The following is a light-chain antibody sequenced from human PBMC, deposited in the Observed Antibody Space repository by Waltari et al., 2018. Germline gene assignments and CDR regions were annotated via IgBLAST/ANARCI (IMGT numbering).Light chain of an antibody. Sequence: DIQMTQSPSTLSASVGDRVIITCRASQSISNLLAWYQQKPGQAPNLLIYLASRLQSGVPSRFSGSGSGTEFNLTISCLQPDDCATYYCQQYNTYSGWTFGQGTKVEMK. CDR3: QQYNTYSGWT. CDR1: QSISNL. J-gene: IGKJ1*01. CDR2: LAS. V-gene: IGKV1-5*03.